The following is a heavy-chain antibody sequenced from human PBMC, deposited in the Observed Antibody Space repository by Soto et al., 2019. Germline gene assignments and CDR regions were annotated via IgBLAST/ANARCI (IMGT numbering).Heavy chain of an antibody. D-gene: IGHD3-10*01. CDR2: IWYDGSNK. CDR1: GFTFSSYG. Sequence: GGSLRLSCAASGFTFSSYGMHWVRQAPGKGLEWVAVIWYDGSNKYYADSVKGRFTISRDNSKNTLYLQMNSLRAEDTAVYYCARDGVEFPRPYYYGMDVWGQGTTVTVSS. CDR3: ARDGVEFPRPYYYGMDV. V-gene: IGHV3-33*01. J-gene: IGHJ6*02.